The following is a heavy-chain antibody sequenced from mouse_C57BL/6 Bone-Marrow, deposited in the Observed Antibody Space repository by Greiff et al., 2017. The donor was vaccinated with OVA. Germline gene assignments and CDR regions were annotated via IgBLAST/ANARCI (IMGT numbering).Heavy chain of an antibody. Sequence: VKLMESGEGLVKPGGSLKLSCAASGFTFSSYAMSWVRQTPEKRLEWVAYISSGGDYIYCADTVKGRFTISRDNARNTLYLQMSSLKSEDTAMYYCTREGITTDYFDYWGQGTTLTVSS. D-gene: IGHD1-1*01. J-gene: IGHJ2*01. CDR3: TREGITTDYFDY. CDR2: ISSGGDYI. V-gene: IGHV5-9-1*02. CDR1: GFTFSSYA.